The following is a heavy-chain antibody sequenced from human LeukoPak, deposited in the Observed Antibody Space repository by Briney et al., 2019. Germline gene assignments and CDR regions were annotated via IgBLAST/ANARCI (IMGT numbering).Heavy chain of an antibody. CDR2: INPNSGGT. CDR3: ARDGASNLLLWFGESNDAFDI. CDR1: GYTFTGYY. Sequence: ASVEVSCKASGYTFTGYYMHWVRQAPGQGLEWMGWINPNSGGTNYAQKFQGRVTMTRDTSISTAYMEPSRLRSNDTAVYYCARDGASNLLLWFGESNDAFDIWGQGTMVTVSS. V-gene: IGHV1-2*02. D-gene: IGHD3-10*01. J-gene: IGHJ3*02.